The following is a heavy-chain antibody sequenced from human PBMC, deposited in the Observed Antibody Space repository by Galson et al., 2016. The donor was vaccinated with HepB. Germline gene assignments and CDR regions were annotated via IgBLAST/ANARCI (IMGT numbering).Heavy chain of an antibody. V-gene: IGHV3-23*01. CDR1: GITFRTYG. CDR3: ARVITMVRGILKQRDYYGMDV. J-gene: IGHJ6*02. Sequence: SLRLSCAEPGITFRTYGISWVRQAPGKGLEWVSVITARGSSTHHPHPLTGRCPITRDNSKNTLYLQMNSLRAEDTAVYYCARVITMVRGILKQRDYYGMDVWGQGTTVTVSS. D-gene: IGHD3-10*01. CDR2: ITARGSST.